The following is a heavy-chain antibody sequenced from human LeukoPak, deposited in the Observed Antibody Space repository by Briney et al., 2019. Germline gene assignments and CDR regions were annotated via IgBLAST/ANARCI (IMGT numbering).Heavy chain of an antibody. D-gene: IGHD3-10*01. CDR2: IYPGDSDT. J-gene: IGHJ5*02. V-gene: IGHV5-51*01. CDR3: ARHHDYYGSGNLPWFDP. CDR1: GYSFTSYW. Sequence: HGESLKISCKGSGYSFTSYWIGWVRQMPGKGLEWMGIIYPGDSDTKYSPSFQGQVTISADKSISTAYLQWSSLKASDTAIYYCARHHDYYGSGNLPWFDPWGQGTLVTVSS.